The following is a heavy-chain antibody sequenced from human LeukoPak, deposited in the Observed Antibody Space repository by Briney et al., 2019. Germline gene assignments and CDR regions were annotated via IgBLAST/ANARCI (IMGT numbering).Heavy chain of an antibody. D-gene: IGHD3-10*01. Sequence: GGSLRLSCAASGFTFDNYVMAWFRQAPGKGLEWVSVLFTGGGRTLYADSVKGRFTISGDTSRTTLYLQMNGLRAEDTAVYYCAKECDYSPGHKFDLWGQGTLVTVSS. CDR3: AKECDYSPGHKFDL. J-gene: IGHJ4*02. CDR2: LFTGGGRT. CDR1: GFTFDNYV. V-gene: IGHV3-23*01.